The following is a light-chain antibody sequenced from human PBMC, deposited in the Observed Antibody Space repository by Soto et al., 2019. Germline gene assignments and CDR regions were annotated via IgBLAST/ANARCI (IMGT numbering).Light chain of an antibody. CDR1: PDISNY. V-gene: IGKV1-33*01. J-gene: IGKJ1*01. Sequence: DIQMTQSPSSLSASVGDRVTITCQASPDISNYLNWYQQKPGKAPKLLIYDASNLETVVPSRFSGSGSGTDFTFTISSLQPEDIATYYCQQYDNLSSTFGQGTKVEIK. CDR2: DAS. CDR3: QQYDNLSST.